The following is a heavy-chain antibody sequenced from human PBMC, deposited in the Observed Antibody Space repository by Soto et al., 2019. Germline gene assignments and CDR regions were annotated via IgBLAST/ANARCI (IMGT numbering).Heavy chain of an antibody. CDR1: GGTFSSYT. CDR3: ARGPAMVPYFFY. Sequence: GASVKVSCKASGGTFSSYTISWVRQAPGQGLEWMGRIIPILGIANYAQKFQGRVTITADKSTSTAYMELSSLRSEDTAVYYCARGPAMVPYFFYWGQGTLVTVSS. CDR2: IIPILGIA. J-gene: IGHJ4*02. V-gene: IGHV1-69*02. D-gene: IGHD5-18*01.